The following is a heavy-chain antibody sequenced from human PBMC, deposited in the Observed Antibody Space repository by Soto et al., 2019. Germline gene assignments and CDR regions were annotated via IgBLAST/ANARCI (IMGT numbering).Heavy chain of an antibody. J-gene: IGHJ4*02. CDR1: GFSLSTSGVG. CDR2: IYWDDDK. V-gene: IGHV2-5*02. Sequence: QITLKESGPTLGKPTQTLTLTCTFSGFSLSTSGVGVGWIRQPPGKALEWLALIYWDDDKRYSPSLKSRLTITKDTSKNQVVLTMTNMDPVDTATYYCAHNLAARPPFDYWGQGTLVTVSS. D-gene: IGHD6-6*01. CDR3: AHNLAARPPFDY.